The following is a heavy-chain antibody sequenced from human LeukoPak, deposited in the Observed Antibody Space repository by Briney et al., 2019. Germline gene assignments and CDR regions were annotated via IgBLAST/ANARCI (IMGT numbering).Heavy chain of an antibody. CDR2: ISSSSGTI. CDR3: ARVSQLDI. Sequence: GGSLRLSCAASGFTFSSYSMNWVRQAPGKGLEWVSYISSSSGTIYYADSVKGRFTISRDNAKNSLYLQMNSLRAEDRAVYYCARVSQLDIWGQGTMVTVSS. J-gene: IGHJ3*02. D-gene: IGHD2-2*01. CDR1: GFTFSSYS. V-gene: IGHV3-48*01.